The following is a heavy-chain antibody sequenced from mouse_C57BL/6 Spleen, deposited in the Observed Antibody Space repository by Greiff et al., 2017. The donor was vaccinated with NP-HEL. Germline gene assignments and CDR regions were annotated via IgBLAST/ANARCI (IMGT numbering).Heavy chain of an antibody. D-gene: IGHD2-3*01. V-gene: IGHV2-2*01. CDR1: GFSLTSYG. CDR3: ASPIYDGYYGFAY. J-gene: IGHJ3*01. Sequence: QVQLKQSGPGLVQPSQSLSITCTVSGFSLTSYGVHWVRQSPGKGLEWLGVIWSGGSTDYNAAFISRLSISKDNSKSQVFFKMNSLQADDTAIYYCASPIYDGYYGFAYWGQGTLVTVSA. CDR2: IWSGGST.